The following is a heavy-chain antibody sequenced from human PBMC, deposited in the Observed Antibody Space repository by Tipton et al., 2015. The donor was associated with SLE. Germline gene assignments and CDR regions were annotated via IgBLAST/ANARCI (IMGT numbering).Heavy chain of an antibody. CDR2: IKQDGSEK. CDR3: ARGANSSGSADFDY. V-gene: IGHV3-7*03. Sequence: GSLRLSCAASGFTFSSYWMTWVRQAPGKGLEWVANIKQDGSEKYYVDSVKGRFTISRDNAKNSLYLQMNSLRAEDTAVYYCARGANSSGSADFDYWGQGTLVTVSS. J-gene: IGHJ4*02. D-gene: IGHD6-19*01. CDR1: GFTFSSYW.